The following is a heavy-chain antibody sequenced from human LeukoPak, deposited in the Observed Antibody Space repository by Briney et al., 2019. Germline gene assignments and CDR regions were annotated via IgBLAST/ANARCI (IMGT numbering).Heavy chain of an antibody. D-gene: IGHD5-12*01. J-gene: IGHJ4*02. CDR3: ARRVGFSGYDSD. V-gene: IGHV4-39*07. CDR2: IYYSGST. CDR1: GGSISSSSYY. Sequence: SETLSLTCTVSGGSISSSSYYWGWIRQPPGKGLEWIGSIYYSGSTYYNPSLKSRVTISVDTSKNQFSLKLSSVTAADTAVYYCARRVGFSGYDSDWGQGTLVTVSS.